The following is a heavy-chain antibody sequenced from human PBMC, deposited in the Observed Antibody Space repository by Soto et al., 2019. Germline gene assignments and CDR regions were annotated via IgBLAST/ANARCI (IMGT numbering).Heavy chain of an antibody. D-gene: IGHD6-13*01. CDR1: GDTFSIYT. J-gene: IGHJ4*02. Sequence: QVQLVQSGSEVKKPGSSVRVSCKTSGDTFSIYTMRWVRQAPGQGLEWMGRVLPFLDITSYSQRFQGRVTITADRSTTTAYMELTSLRSEDTAVYYCARDRDNSNWPNFDSWGQGTLVTVSS. V-gene: IGHV1-69*02. CDR3: ARDRDNSNWPNFDS. CDR2: VLPFLDIT.